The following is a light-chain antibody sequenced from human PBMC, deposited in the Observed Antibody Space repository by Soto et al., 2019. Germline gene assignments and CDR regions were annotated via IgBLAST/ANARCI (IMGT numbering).Light chain of an antibody. CDR2: EVS. Sequence: VLTQPASVSGSPGQSITISCTGTSSDVGSYNLVSWYQQHPGKAPKLMIYEVSKRPSGVSNRFSGSKSGNTASLTISGLQAEDEADYYCCSYAGSSTAYVFGTGTKVTVL. J-gene: IGLJ1*01. V-gene: IGLV2-23*02. CDR1: SSDVGSYNL. CDR3: CSYAGSSTAYV.